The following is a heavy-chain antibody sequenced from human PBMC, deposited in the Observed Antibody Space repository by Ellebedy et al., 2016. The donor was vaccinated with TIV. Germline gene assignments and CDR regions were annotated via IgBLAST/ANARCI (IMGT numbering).Heavy chain of an antibody. V-gene: IGHV3-9*01. CDR1: GFTIDDYA. CDR3: AKDKAVCYAFDM. D-gene: IGHD2-8*01. J-gene: IGHJ3*02. CDR2: ISWNSGSI. Sequence: GGSLRLSXVASGFTIDDYAVHWVRHAPGKGLEWVSGISWNSGSIGYADSVKGRFTISRDNAKNSLYLQMNSLRPEDTALYYCAKDKAVCYAFDMWGQGTMVTVSS.